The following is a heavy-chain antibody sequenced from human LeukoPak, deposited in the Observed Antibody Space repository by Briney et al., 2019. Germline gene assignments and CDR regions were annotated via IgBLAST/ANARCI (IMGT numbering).Heavy chain of an antibody. CDR2: FYYTGST. Sequence: SETLSLTCTVSGGSISTYYWSWIRQPPGKGLDWIGSFYYTGSTNYNPSLRSRVTISLDTSKNQISLRLSSVTTADTAVYYCARGGNALDYWGQGTLVTVSS. CDR1: GGSISTYY. J-gene: IGHJ4*02. D-gene: IGHD4-23*01. V-gene: IGHV4-59*01. CDR3: ARGGNALDY.